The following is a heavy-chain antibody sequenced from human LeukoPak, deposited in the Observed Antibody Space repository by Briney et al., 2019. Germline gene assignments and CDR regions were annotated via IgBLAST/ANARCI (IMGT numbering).Heavy chain of an antibody. CDR1: GGTLSSYA. V-gene: IGHV1-69*06. D-gene: IGHD2-15*01. J-gene: IGHJ6*04. CDR2: IIPIFGTA. Sequence: SVKVSCKASGGTLSSYAIGWVRQAPGQGLEWMGGIIPIFGTANYAQKFQGRVTITADKSTSTAYMELSNLRSEDTAVYYCARGTLGYCSGGSCQTGGYYYYGMDVWGKGTTVTVSS. CDR3: ARGTLGYCSGGSCQTGGYYYYGMDV.